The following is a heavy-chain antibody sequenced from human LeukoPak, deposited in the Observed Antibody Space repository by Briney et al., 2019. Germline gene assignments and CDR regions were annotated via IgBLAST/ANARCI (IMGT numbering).Heavy chain of an antibody. CDR1: GYTFTGYY. CDR3: AKSGRSITGTKNYYYYYMDV. Sequence: ASVKVSCKASGYTFTGYYMHWVRQAPGQGLEWMGWINPNSGGTNYAQKFQGWVTMTRDTSISTAYMELSRLRSDDTAVYYCAKSGRSITGTKNYYYYYMDVWGKGTTVTVSS. D-gene: IGHD1-20*01. CDR2: INPNSGGT. J-gene: IGHJ6*03. V-gene: IGHV1-2*04.